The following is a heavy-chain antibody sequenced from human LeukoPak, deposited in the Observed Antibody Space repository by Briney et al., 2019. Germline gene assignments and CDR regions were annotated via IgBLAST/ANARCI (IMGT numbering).Heavy chain of an antibody. V-gene: IGHV1-69*05. D-gene: IGHD2-8*01. Sequence: SVKVSCKASGGTFSSYAISWVRQAPGQGLEWTGGIIPIFGTANYAQKFQGRVTITTDESTSTAYMELSSLRSEDTAVYYCARAPRMVFYYYMDVWAKGPRSPSP. CDR1: GGTFSSYA. CDR2: IIPIFGTA. J-gene: IGHJ6*03. CDR3: ARAPRMVFYYYMDV.